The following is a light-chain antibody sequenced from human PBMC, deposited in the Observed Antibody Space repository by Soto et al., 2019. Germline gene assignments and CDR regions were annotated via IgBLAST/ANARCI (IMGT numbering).Light chain of an antibody. J-gene: IGKJ5*01. CDR2: DAS. V-gene: IGKV1-13*02. Sequence: AIQLTQSPSSLSASVGDRVTITCRASQGISSALAWYQQKPGKAPKLLIYDASSLESGVPSRFSGSGSGTDFTLTISSLQPDDFATYYCQQYNTYSITFGQGTRLEI. CDR1: QGISSA. CDR3: QQYNTYSIT.